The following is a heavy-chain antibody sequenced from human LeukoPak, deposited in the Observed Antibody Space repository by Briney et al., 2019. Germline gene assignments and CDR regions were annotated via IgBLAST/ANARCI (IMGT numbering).Heavy chain of an antibody. D-gene: IGHD3-10*01. CDR2: INHSGST. Sequence: GSLRLSCAASGFTFSSYAMSWIRQPPGKGLEWIGEINHSGSTNYNPSLKSRVTISVDTSKNQFSLKLTSVTAADTAVYYCASAELYGSGSTWFDPWGQGTLVTVSS. CDR1: GFTFSSYA. CDR3: ASAELYGSGSTWFDP. V-gene: IGHV4-34*01. J-gene: IGHJ5*02.